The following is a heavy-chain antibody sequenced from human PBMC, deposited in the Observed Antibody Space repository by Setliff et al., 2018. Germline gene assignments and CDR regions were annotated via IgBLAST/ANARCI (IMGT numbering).Heavy chain of an antibody. V-gene: IGHV4-39*07. J-gene: IGHJ4*02. Sequence: PSETLSLTCTVSGGSISSSSYYWGWIRQPPGKGLEWIGSIYYSGSTYYNPSLKSRVTIPVDTSKNQFSLKLSSVTAADTAVYYCARRETYYNFWSGYYAYWGQGTLGTVSS. CDR1: GGSISSSSYY. CDR3: ARRETYYNFWSGYYAY. CDR2: IYYSGST. D-gene: IGHD3-3*01.